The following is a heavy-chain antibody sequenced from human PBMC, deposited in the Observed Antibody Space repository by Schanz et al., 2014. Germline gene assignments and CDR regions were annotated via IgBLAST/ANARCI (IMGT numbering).Heavy chain of an antibody. V-gene: IGHV3-48*01. CDR1: GITFSSHS. CDR3: AKGRFGELSAFDI. CDR2: IGSSSSRI. D-gene: IGHD3-10*01. Sequence: VQVVQSGGGLVKPGGSLRLSCAASGITFSSHSFNWVRQAPGKGLEWISYIGSSSSRIDHADSVKGRFTISRDNAKNSLFLQMNSLRAEDTAVYYCAKGRFGELSAFDIWGQGTMVTVSS. J-gene: IGHJ3*02.